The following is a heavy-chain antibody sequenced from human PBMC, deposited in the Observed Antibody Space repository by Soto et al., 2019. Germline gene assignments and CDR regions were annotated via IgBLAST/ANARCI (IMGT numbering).Heavy chain of an antibody. CDR1: GFTFSSYA. Sequence: GGSLRLSCAASGFTFSSYAMSWVRQAPGKGLEWVSAISGSGGSTYYADSVKGRFTISRDNSKNTLYLQMNSLRAEDTAVYYCAKSHRRRIYSGIFFDYWGQGTLVTVSS. CDR3: AKSHRRRIYSGIFFDY. D-gene: IGHD3-9*01. CDR2: ISGSGGST. V-gene: IGHV3-23*01. J-gene: IGHJ4*02.